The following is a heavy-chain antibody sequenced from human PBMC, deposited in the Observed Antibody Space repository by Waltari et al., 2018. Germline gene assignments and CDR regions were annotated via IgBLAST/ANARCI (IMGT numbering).Heavy chain of an antibody. D-gene: IGHD3-16*02. Sequence: EVQLVESGGGLVQPGRSLRLSCTASGFTFGDYAMSWFRQAPGKGLEWVGFIRSKAYGGTTQYAASVKGRFTISRDDSKSIAYLQMNSLKTEDTAVYYCTRGNRMITFGGVIVNWGQGTLVTVSS. CDR1: GFTFGDYA. CDR3: TRGNRMITFGGVIVN. V-gene: IGHV3-49*03. J-gene: IGHJ4*02. CDR2: IRSKAYGGTT.